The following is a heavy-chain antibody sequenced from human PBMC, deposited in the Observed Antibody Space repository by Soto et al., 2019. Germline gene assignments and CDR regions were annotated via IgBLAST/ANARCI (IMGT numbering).Heavy chain of an antibody. Sequence: GGSLRLSCAASGFTFSGSAMHWVRQASGKGLEWVGRIRSKANSYATAYAASVKGRFTISRDDSKNTAYLQMNSLKTEDTAVYYCTTPRAIVVVPAAIGMDVWGQGTTVTVSS. D-gene: IGHD2-2*02. CDR3: TTPRAIVVVPAAIGMDV. CDR1: GFTFSGSA. J-gene: IGHJ6*02. CDR2: IRSKANSYAT. V-gene: IGHV3-73*01.